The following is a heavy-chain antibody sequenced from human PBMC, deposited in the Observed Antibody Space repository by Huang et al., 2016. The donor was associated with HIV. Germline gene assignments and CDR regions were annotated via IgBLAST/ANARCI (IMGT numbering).Heavy chain of an antibody. CDR3: ARHAGSSRRYYFDY. D-gene: IGHD6-13*01. V-gene: IGHV4-39*01. J-gene: IGHJ4*02. CDR1: GASINSSGYY. CDR2: MYYSGST. Sequence: QVQLQESGPGLVKPSETLSLTCIVSGASINSSGYYGGWIRQPPGRGLGGLGSMYYSGSTYYTPSLKSRVTMSVDTSKNEFSLKLRSVTAADTAVYYCARHAGSSRRYYFDYWGRGTLVTVSS.